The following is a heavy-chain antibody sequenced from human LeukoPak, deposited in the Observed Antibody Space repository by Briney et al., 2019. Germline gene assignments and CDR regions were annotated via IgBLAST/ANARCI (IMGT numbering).Heavy chain of an antibody. J-gene: IGHJ4*02. Sequence: GGSLRPSCAASGFTFSSYGMHWVRQAPGKGLEWVAFIRYDGSNKYYVDSVKGRFTISRDNSKNMLYLQMNSLRAEDTAVYYCAKDLRATIFGVAPTIFDYWGQGTLVTVSS. CDR3: AKDLRATIFGVAPTIFDY. D-gene: IGHD3-3*01. CDR2: IRYDGSNK. V-gene: IGHV3-30*02. CDR1: GFTFSSYG.